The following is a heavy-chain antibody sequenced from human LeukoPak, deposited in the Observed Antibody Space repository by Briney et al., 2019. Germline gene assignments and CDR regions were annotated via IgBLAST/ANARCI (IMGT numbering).Heavy chain of an antibody. V-gene: IGHV1-8*02. CDR3: ARDRNVT. J-gene: IGHJ5*02. CDR2: MNPNSGNT. Sequence: ASVKVSCKASGGTFSSYAISWVRQATGQGLEWMGWMNPNSGNTGYAQKFQGRVTMTRDTSISTAYMELSRLRSDDTAVYYCARDRNVTWGQGTLVTVSS. CDR1: GGTFSSYA.